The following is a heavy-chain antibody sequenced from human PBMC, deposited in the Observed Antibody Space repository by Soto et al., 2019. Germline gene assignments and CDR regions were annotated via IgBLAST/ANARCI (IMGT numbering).Heavy chain of an antibody. J-gene: IGHJ4*02. D-gene: IGHD2-15*01. CDR1: GFTFSSYA. CDR3: AKGERGYCSGGSCYFNY. Sequence: GGSLRLSCAASGFTFSSYAMSWVRQAPGKGLEWVSAISGSGGSTYYADSVKGRFTISRDNSKNTLYLQMNSLRAEDTAVYYCAKGERGYCSGGSCYFNYWGQGTLVTVSS. V-gene: IGHV3-23*01. CDR2: ISGSGGST.